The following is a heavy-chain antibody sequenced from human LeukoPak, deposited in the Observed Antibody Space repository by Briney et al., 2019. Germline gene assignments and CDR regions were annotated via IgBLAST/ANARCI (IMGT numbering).Heavy chain of an antibody. D-gene: IGHD1-26*01. J-gene: IGHJ5*02. CDR2: VNESGGT. V-gene: IGHV4-34*01. CDR1: IDSFSNYH. Sequence: PSETLSLTCAVYIDSFSNYHWNWIRQTPAKGMEWIGEVNESGGTNISPSLRSRVILSVDTSKNQFSLKLISVTVADTAIYYCARGQGATVPQVGKNWFDPWGQGTRATVSS. CDR3: ARGQGATVPQVGKNWFDP.